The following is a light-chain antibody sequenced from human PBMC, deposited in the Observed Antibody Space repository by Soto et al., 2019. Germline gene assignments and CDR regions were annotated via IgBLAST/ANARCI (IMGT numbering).Light chain of an antibody. Sequence: DIVMTQSPDSLAVSLGERVTINCKSSQRVLYSSNNRNYLAWFQQKPGQPPKLLIYWASTRESGVPDRFSGSGSGTDFTLTISGLQAEDVAVYYCQQYYNTPLTFGGGTKVDI. CDR2: WAS. CDR3: QQYYNTPLT. V-gene: IGKV4-1*01. CDR1: QRVLYSSNNRNY. J-gene: IGKJ4*01.